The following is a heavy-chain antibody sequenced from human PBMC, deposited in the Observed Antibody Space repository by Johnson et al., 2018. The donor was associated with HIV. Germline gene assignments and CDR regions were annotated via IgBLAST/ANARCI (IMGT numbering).Heavy chain of an antibody. CDR3: AKDTRRYSYGYGNAFDS. V-gene: IGHV3-30*04. J-gene: IGHJ3*02. Sequence: QVQLVESGGGVVQPGRSLRLSCAASGFSFSSYAMHWVRQAPGKGLEWVAVISYDGSNKYYADSVKGRFIISRDNSKNTLYLQMNSLRAEDTALYYCAKDTRRYSYGYGNAFDSWGQGTMVTGSS. CDR2: ISYDGSNK. CDR1: GFSFSSYA. D-gene: IGHD5-18*01.